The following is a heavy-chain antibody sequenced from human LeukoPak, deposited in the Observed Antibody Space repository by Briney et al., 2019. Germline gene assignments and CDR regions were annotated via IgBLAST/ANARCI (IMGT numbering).Heavy chain of an antibody. CDR3: AKDPYNTAVANANGWFDP. D-gene: IGHD6-19*01. J-gene: IGHJ5*02. CDR2: ISGSGGHT. CDR1: GFTFSSYA. V-gene: IGHV3-23*01. Sequence: PGGSLRLSCAASGFTFSSYAMSWVRRAPGKGLGWVSSISGSGGHTFYAQSGKGRFSLSRDNSENSLYLQMDSLRADDTALYFCAKDPYNTAVANANGWFDPWGQGTLVTVSS.